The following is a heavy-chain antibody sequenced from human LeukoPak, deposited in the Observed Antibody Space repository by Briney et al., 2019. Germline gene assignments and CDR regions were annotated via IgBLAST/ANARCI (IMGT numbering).Heavy chain of an antibody. Sequence: GASVKVSCKASGYTFTGYYMHWVRQAPGQGLEWMGWIKADSGGTNYAEKFQGRVTMTRDTSISTVYMDLSRLRSDDTAVYHCVLSGFPYNAVDMGAEGTIVTVSS. CDR1: GYTFTGYY. CDR3: VLSGFPYNAVDM. CDR2: IKADSGGT. J-gene: IGHJ3*02. D-gene: IGHD3-16*01. V-gene: IGHV1-2*02.